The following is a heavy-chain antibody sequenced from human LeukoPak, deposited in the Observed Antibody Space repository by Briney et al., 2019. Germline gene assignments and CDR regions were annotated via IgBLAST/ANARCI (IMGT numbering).Heavy chain of an antibody. CDR3: ARVLYDSSGYYGSNYFDY. V-gene: IGHV4-31*03. D-gene: IGHD3-22*01. CDR2: IYYSGST. Sequence: KPSETLSLTCTVSGGSISSGGYYWSWIRQHPGKGLEWTGYIYYSGSTYYNPSLKSRVTISVDTSKNQFSLKLSSVTAADTAVYYCARVLYDSSGYYGSNYFDYWGQGTLVTVSS. J-gene: IGHJ4*02. CDR1: GGSISSGGYY.